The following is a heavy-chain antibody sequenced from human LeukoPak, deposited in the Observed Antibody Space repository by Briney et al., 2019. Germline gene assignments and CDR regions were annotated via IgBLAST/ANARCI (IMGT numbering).Heavy chain of an antibody. CDR3: VKAWDSSSSIYDY. CDR2: IKGDGFT. CDR1: GFTLSTCA. Sequence: GGSLRLSCAASGFTLSTCAMSWVRQAPGKGLEWVSTIKGDGFTYDSDSVKGRFTISRDASKNTLNLQMDSLRAQDTAVYHCVKAWDSSSSIYDYWGQGTLVTVSS. V-gene: IGHV3-23*01. J-gene: IGHJ4*02. D-gene: IGHD6-13*01.